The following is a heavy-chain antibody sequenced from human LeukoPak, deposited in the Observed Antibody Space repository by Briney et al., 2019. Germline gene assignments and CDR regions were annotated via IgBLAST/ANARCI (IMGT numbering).Heavy chain of an antibody. CDR2: ISGSGGST. Sequence: GGSLRLSCAASGFTFSSYAMSWVRQAPGKVLEWVSAISGSGGSTYYADSVKGRFTISRDNSKNTLYLQMNSLRAEDTAVYYCAKDPGGKYSRGVIANYWGQGTLVTVSS. CDR3: AKDPGGKYSRGVIANY. V-gene: IGHV3-23*01. CDR1: GFTFSSYA. J-gene: IGHJ4*02. D-gene: IGHD3-10*01.